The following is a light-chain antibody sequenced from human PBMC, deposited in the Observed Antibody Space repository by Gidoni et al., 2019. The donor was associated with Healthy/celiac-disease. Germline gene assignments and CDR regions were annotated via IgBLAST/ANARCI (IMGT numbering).Light chain of an antibody. J-gene: IGKJ2*01. V-gene: IGKV3-11*01. CDR3: QQRSNPYT. CDR2: DAS. Sequence: LVFPQSPATLSLSPGERATLSCRASQSVSSYLAGYQQKPGQAPRLLIYDASNRATGIPARFSGSGSGTDFTLTISSLEPEDFAVYYCQQRSNPYTFGQGTKLEIK. CDR1: QSVSSY.